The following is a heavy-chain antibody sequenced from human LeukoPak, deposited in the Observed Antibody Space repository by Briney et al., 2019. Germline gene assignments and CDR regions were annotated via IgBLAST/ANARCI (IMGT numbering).Heavy chain of an antibody. Sequence: SVKVSCKASGGTFSSYTISWVRQAPGQGLEWMGRIIPILGIANYAQKFQGRVTITADKSTSTAYMELSSLRSEDTAVYYCARDGGCSSTSCQYNWFDPWGQGTLVTVSS. D-gene: IGHD2-2*01. V-gene: IGHV1-69*04. CDR3: ARDGGCSSTSCQYNWFDP. CDR2: IIPILGIA. J-gene: IGHJ5*02. CDR1: GGTFSSYT.